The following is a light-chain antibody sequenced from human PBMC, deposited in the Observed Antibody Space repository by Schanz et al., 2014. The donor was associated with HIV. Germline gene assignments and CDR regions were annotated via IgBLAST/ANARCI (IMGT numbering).Light chain of an antibody. CDR3: SSYTSSSAWV. Sequence: QSVLTQPASVSGSPGQSIIISCTGTSSDVGGYNYASWYQQHPGKAPKLMIYDVSNRPSGVSNRFSGSKSGNTASLTISGLQAEDEADYYCSSYTSSSAWVFGGGTKLTVL. CDR1: SSDVGGYNY. V-gene: IGLV2-14*03. CDR2: DVS. J-gene: IGLJ3*02.